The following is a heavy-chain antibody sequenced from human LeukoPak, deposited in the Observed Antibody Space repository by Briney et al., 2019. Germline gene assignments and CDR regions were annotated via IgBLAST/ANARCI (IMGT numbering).Heavy chain of an antibody. D-gene: IGHD2-15*01. V-gene: IGHV1-2*06. CDR1: GGTFSSYA. Sequence: GASVKVSCKASGGTFSSYAISWVRQAPGQGLEWMGRINPNSGGTNYAQKFQGRVTMTRDTSISTAYMELSRLRSDDTAVYYCARVELNPGYCSGGSCYLDYWGQGTLVTVSS. CDR3: ARVELNPGYCSGGSCYLDY. CDR2: INPNSGGT. J-gene: IGHJ4*02.